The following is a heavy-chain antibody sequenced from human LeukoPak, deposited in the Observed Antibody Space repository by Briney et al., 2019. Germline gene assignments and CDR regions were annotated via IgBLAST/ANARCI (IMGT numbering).Heavy chain of an antibody. CDR2: ISSSGSTI. Sequence: PGRSLRLSCAASGFTFDDYAMHWVRQAPGKGLEWVSYISSSGSTIYYADSVKGRFTISRDNAKNSLYLQMNSLRAEDTAVYYCARVALNTMIVTYYFDYWGQGTLVTVSS. CDR3: ARVALNTMIVTYYFDY. CDR1: GFTFDDYA. J-gene: IGHJ4*02. V-gene: IGHV3-11*01. D-gene: IGHD3-22*01.